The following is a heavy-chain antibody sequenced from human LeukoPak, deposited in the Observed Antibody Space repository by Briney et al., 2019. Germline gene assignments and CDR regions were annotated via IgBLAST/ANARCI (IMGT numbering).Heavy chain of an antibody. CDR3: TTEYYFASGSFF. CDR1: GFTFSSAW. Sequence: GGSLRLSCAASGFTFSSAWMSWVRQASGKGLEWVGHIKSKTDGGTTDYAAPVKGRFTISRDDPKNTLSLQMNSLKTEDTAVYYCTTEYYFASGSFFWGQGTLVSVSS. V-gene: IGHV3-15*01. D-gene: IGHD3-10*01. J-gene: IGHJ4*02. CDR2: IKSKTDGGTT.